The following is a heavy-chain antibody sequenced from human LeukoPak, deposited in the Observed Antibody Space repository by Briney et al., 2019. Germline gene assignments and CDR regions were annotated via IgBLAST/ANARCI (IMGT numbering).Heavy chain of an antibody. D-gene: IGHD2-21*02. CDR1: GFTVSSNY. CDR3: ARLDNCGGDCYIFDY. CDR2: IYSGGST. V-gene: IGHV3-53*01. Sequence: GGSLRLSCAASGFTVSSNYMSWVRQAPGKGLEWVSVIYSGGSTYYADSVKGRFTISRDNSKNTLYLQMNSLRAEDTAVYYCARLDNCGGDCYIFDYWGQGTLVTVSS. J-gene: IGHJ4*02.